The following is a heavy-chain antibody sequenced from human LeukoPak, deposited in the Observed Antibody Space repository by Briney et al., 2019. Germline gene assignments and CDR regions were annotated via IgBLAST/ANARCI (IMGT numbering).Heavy chain of an antibody. V-gene: IGHV1-2*06. CDR3: AAEHYTSGWYH. CDR1: GYTFTGYY. D-gene: IGHD6-19*01. Sequence: GASVKVSCKASGYTFTGYYVHWVRQAPGQGLEWMGRINPKSGGTNYAQKFHGRVTMTRDTSISTAYMELNSLRSDDTAVYYCAAEHYTSGWYHGGQGTLVAVSS. J-gene: IGHJ4*02. CDR2: INPKSGGT.